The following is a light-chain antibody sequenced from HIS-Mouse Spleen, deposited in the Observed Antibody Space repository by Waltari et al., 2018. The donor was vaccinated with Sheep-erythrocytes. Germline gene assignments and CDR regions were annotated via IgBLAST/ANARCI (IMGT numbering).Light chain of an antibody. CDR2: DVS. CDR3: CSYAGSYTFWV. Sequence: QSALTQPRSVSGSPGQSVTISCTGTSSDVGGYNYVSWYQHHPGKAPKPMIYDVSKRPSGVPERVSGSKSGNTASLTISGLQAEDEADYYCCSYAGSYTFWVFGGGTRLTVL. CDR1: SSDVGGYNY. V-gene: IGLV2-11*01. J-gene: IGLJ3*02.